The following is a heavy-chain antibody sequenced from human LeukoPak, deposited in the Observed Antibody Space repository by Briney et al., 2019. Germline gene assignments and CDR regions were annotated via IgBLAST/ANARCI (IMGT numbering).Heavy chain of an antibody. CDR1: GFAVSSNY. J-gene: IGHJ5*02. Sequence: GGSLRLSCAVSGFAVSSNYMSWVRQAPGKGLEWVSGISGSGAYSYYADSVKGRFTISRDNSKNTLYVQMNSLRAADTAVYYCARVNYNNYEVDWFDPWGQGTLVTVSS. CDR3: ARVNYNNYEVDWFDP. D-gene: IGHD4-11*01. V-gene: IGHV3-23*01. CDR2: ISGSGAYS.